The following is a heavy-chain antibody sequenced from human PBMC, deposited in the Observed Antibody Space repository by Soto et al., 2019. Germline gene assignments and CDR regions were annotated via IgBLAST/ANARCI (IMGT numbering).Heavy chain of an antibody. CDR3: ARDPYHVLMVNAPNLYGMDV. CDR1: GYTFTTYD. D-gene: IGHD2-8*01. V-gene: IGHV1-18*01. CDR2: ISTYNGNT. J-gene: IGHJ6*02. Sequence: QVQLVQSGAEVKKPGASVKVSCKASGYTFTTYDISWVRQAPGQGLEWMGRISTYNGNTNYPQSLQGRLTMTTDTSTTTAYMEHRSMRSDDTAVYFCARDPYHVLMVNAPNLYGMDVWGQGTTDTVSS.